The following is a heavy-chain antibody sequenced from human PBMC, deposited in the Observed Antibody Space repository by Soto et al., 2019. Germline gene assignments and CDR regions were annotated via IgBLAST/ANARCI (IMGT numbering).Heavy chain of an antibody. V-gene: IGHV4-31*03. CDR3: ARALTGSSGCNWFDP. J-gene: IGHJ5*02. CDR1: GGSIGSGVYY. CDR2: ISYSGST. Sequence: VQLQESGPGLVKPSQTLSLTCTVSGGSIGSGVYYWSWIRQHPGKGLGWIGDISYSGSTYYTPSLKSRVTLSVDMSKSRVSLRRSSVPAADTAVYYCARALTGSSGCNWFDPWGQGTLVTVSS. D-gene: IGHD2-8*01.